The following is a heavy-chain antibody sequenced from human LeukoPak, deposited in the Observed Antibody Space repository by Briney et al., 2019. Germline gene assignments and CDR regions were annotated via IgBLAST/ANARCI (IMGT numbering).Heavy chain of an antibody. J-gene: IGHJ5*02. CDR2: MNPNSGNT. Sequence: GASVKVSCKASGYTFTSYDINWVRQATGQGLEWMGWMNPNSGNTGYAQKFQGRVTITRNTSISTAYMELSSLRSEDTAVYYCARGRDGSYYGNWFDPWGQGTLVTVSS. CDR1: GYTFTSYD. D-gene: IGHD1-26*01. CDR3: ARGRDGSYYGNWFDP. V-gene: IGHV1-8*01.